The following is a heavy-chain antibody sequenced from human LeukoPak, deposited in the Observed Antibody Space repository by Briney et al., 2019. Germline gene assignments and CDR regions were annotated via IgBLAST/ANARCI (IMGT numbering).Heavy chain of an antibody. CDR2: INPSGGST. V-gene: IGHV1-46*01. J-gene: IGHJ4*02. CDR1: GYTFTSYY. D-gene: IGHD1-26*01. CDR3: ARLPVGATSWTDY. Sequence: ASVKVSCKASGYTFTSYYMHWVRQAPGQGLEWVGIINPSGGSTSYAQKFQGRVTMTRDMSTSTVYMELSSLRSEDTAVYYCARLPVGATSWTDYWGQGTLVTVSS.